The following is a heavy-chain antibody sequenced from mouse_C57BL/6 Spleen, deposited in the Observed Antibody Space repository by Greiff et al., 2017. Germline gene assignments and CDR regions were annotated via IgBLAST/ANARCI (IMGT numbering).Heavy chain of an antibody. V-gene: IGHV1-62-2*01. CDR2: FYPGSGSI. D-gene: IGHD1-1*01. CDR3: ARHEEGYYGSSYRDAMDY. J-gene: IGHJ4*01. Sequence: VQLQQSGAELVKPGASVKLSCKASGYTFTEYTIHWVKQRSGQGLEWIGWFYPGSGSIKYNEKFKDKATLTADKSSSTVYMELSRLTSEDSAVYFCARHEEGYYGSSYRDAMDYWGQGTSVTVSS. CDR1: GYTFTEYT.